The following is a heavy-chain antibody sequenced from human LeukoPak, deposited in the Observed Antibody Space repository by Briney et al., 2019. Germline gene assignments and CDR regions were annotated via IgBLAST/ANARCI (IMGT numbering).Heavy chain of an antibody. Sequence: PGGSLRLSCAASGFTFSTYTMHWVRQAPGKGLEWVAIISFDGSSQYYAESVKGRFTISRDSSKNTLYLQMNSVRAEDTAVYYCVRDGCTNSNCQNFRYWGRGTLVTVSS. D-gene: IGHD2-8*01. CDR2: ISFDGSSQ. J-gene: IGHJ4*02. CDR1: GFTFSTYT. V-gene: IGHV3-30-3*01. CDR3: VRDGCTNSNCQNFRY.